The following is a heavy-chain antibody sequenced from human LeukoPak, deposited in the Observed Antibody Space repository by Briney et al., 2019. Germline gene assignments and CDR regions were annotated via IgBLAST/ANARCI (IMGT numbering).Heavy chain of an antibody. D-gene: IGHD2-15*01. CDR3: ASGREVTATLPY. CDR2: IYYSGST. Sequence: PSETLSLTCTVSGGPISSYYWSWIRQHPGKGLEWIGYIYYSGSTYYNPSLKSRVTISVDTSKNQFSLNLNSVTAADTAVYYCASGREVTATLPYWGQGTLVTVSS. V-gene: IGHV4-59*06. J-gene: IGHJ4*02. CDR1: GGPISSYY.